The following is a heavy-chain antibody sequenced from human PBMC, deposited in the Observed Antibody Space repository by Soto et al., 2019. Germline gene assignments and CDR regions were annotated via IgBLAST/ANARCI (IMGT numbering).Heavy chain of an antibody. CDR3: ARDLGYDILTGDPRYGMEV. J-gene: IGHJ6*02. D-gene: IGHD3-9*01. CDR1: GGSFSGYY. CDR2: INHSGST. Sequence: SETLSLTCAVYGGSFSGYYWSWIRQPPGKGLEWIGEINHSGSTNYNPSLKSRVTISVDTSKNQFSLKLSSVTAADTAVYYCARDLGYDILTGDPRYGMEVWGQGTTVTVSS. V-gene: IGHV4-34*01.